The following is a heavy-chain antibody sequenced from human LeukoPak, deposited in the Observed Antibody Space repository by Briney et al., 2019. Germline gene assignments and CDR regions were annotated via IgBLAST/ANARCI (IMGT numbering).Heavy chain of an antibody. J-gene: IGHJ3*01. V-gene: IGHV3-7*01. CDR2: IKEDGSVK. Sequence: GGSLRLSCVTSGFTFSTSWMNWVRQAPGKGLEWVANIKEDGSVKNYADSVKGRFTISRDNAKNSLYLEINCLRAEDTAVYYCARQWGWFTSGWWLDTLDVWGQGSTVIVSS. CDR3: ARQWGWFTSGWWLDTLDV. D-gene: IGHD6-19*01. CDR1: GFTFSTSW.